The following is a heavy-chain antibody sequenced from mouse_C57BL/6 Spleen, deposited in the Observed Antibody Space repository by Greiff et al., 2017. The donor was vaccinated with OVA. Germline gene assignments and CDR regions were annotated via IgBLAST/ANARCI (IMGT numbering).Heavy chain of an antibody. Sequence: EVKLQESGPELVKPGASVKIPCKASGYTFTDYNMDWVKQSHGKSLEWIGDINPNNGGTIYNQKFKGKATLTVDKSSSTAYMELSSLTSEDTAVYYCANSNYEAWFAYWGQGTLVTVSA. CDR2: INPNNGGT. J-gene: IGHJ3*01. CDR3: ANSNYEAWFAY. CDR1: GYTFTDYN. D-gene: IGHD2-5*01. V-gene: IGHV1-18*01.